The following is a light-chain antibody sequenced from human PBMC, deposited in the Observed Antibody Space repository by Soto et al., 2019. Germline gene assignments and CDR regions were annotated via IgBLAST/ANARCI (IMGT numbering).Light chain of an antibody. J-gene: IGKJ4*01. CDR3: QQFDYLPLT. Sequence: DIQMTQSPSSLSASVGDRVTITCQASQDIRDYLNWYQQKPGQAPKLLIFDASNLETGVPSRFSGSGSGTDFTFTISSLQPEEIATYYCQQFDYLPLTFGGGTKVEIK. V-gene: IGKV1-33*01. CDR1: QDIRDY. CDR2: DAS.